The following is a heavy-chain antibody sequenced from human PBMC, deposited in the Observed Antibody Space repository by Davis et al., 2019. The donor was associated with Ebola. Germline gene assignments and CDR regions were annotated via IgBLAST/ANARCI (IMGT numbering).Heavy chain of an antibody. CDR2: IYYSGST. Sequence: MPSETLSLTCAVYGGSFSGYYWSWIRQAPGKGLEWIGYIYYSGSTNYNPSLKSRVTISVDTSKNQFSLKLSSVTAADTAVYYCASLDYDSSGLSGLDYWGQGTLVTVSS. V-gene: IGHV4-59*01. D-gene: IGHD3-22*01. CDR3: ASLDYDSSGLSGLDY. CDR1: GGSFSGYY. J-gene: IGHJ4*02.